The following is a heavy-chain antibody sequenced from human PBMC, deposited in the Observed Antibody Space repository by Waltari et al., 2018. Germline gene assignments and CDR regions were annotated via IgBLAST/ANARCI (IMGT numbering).Heavy chain of an antibody. CDR2: IWFEGSDK. J-gene: IGHJ4*02. V-gene: IGHV3-30*02. CDR1: GFTFSNFG. Sequence: QVNLVESGGGVVQPGGSLRLSCTTSGFTFSNFGMHWVRQAPGKWLEWVALIWFEGSDKFYADSVRGRFTISRDNSARTLYLDMDSLRLDDTAMYYCAKDAFGNTYLDFWGQGTLVTVSS. CDR3: AKDAFGNTYLDF. D-gene: IGHD2-2*02.